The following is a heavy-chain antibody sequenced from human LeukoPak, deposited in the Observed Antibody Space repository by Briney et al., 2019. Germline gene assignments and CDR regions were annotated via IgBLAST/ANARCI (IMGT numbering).Heavy chain of an antibody. CDR2: INYSGTT. V-gene: IGHV4-39*01. J-gene: IGHJ4*02. CDR1: GGAIISDNFY. Sequence: SETLSLTCTVSGGAIISDNFYWGWVRQPPGKGLEWVGSINYSGTTYYNPSLGSRLSISVDTSRTQFFLRLNSVTAADTAVYYCGRLFDSWGQGILVTVSS. CDR3: GRLFDS.